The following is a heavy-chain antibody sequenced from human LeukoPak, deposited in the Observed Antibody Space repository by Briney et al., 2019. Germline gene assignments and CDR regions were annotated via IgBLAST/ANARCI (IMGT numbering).Heavy chain of an antibody. D-gene: IGHD2-2*01. J-gene: IGHJ6*02. CDR3: ARLKCISTTCPSRYVMDV. V-gene: IGHV4-61*01. CDR1: GGSISSSSYY. CDR2: IYYSGST. Sequence: SETLSLTCTVSGGSISSSSYYWSWIRQPPGKGLEYIGYIYYSGSTNYNPSLNSRVTISVDTSKGQFSLNLTSVTAADTAVYYCARLKCISTTCPSRYVMDVWGQGTTVTVSS.